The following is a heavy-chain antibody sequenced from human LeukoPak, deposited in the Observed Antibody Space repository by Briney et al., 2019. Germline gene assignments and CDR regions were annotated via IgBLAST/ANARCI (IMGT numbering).Heavy chain of an antibody. CDR2: IYTSGST. Sequence: ETLSLTCTVSGGSISSYYWSWIRQPAGKGLEWIGRIYTSGSTNYNPSLKSRVTMSVDTSKNQFSLKLSSVTAADTAVYYCAGLAAAGTTKPWDFDYWGQGTLVTVSS. J-gene: IGHJ4*02. CDR3: AGLAAAGTTKPWDFDY. V-gene: IGHV4-4*07. CDR1: GGSISSYY. D-gene: IGHD6-13*01.